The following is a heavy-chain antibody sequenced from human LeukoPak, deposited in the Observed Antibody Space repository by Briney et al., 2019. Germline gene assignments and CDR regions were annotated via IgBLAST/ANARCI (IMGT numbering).Heavy chain of an antibody. CDR1: GFTFSSYA. CDR3: ARERYSSSWYGDYGEEHAFDI. CDR2: ISYDGSNK. Sequence: SGGSLRLSCAASGFTFSSYAMHWVRQAPGKGLEWVAVISYDGSNKYYADSVKGRFTISRDNSKNTLYLQMNSLRAEDTAVYYCARERYSSSWYGDYGEEHAFDIWGQGTMVTVSS. J-gene: IGHJ3*02. V-gene: IGHV3-30-3*01. D-gene: IGHD6-13*01.